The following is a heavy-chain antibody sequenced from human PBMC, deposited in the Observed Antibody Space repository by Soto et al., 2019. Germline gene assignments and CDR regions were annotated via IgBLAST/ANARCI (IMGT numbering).Heavy chain of an antibody. CDR1: GFTLSSYS. J-gene: IGHJ6*02. Sequence: VRSLRLSRAVCGFTLSSYSMNWVRQAPGKGLEWVSYISSSSSTIYYADSVKGRFTISRDNAKNSLYLQMNSLRAEDTAVYYCTSIYGDGADYYGMDVRGQGTTVTVSS. CDR3: TSIYGDGADYYGMDV. D-gene: IGHD4-17*01. V-gene: IGHV3-48*01. CDR2: ISSSSSTI.